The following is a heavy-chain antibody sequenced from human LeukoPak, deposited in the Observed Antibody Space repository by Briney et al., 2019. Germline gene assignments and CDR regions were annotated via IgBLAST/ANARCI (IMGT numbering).Heavy chain of an antibody. CDR1: KFSFSSYD. V-gene: IGHV3-23*01. D-gene: IGHD3-22*01. J-gene: IGHJ5*01. Sequence: GGSLRLSCAASKFSFSSYDMSYFRQAPGKGLEWVSAISGSGDTTFYADSVKGRFTISRDNSKNTLYLQMNSLRAEDTAVYYCAKGRAGNYYYDSSDSWGQGTLVTVSS. CDR2: ISGSGDTT. CDR3: AKGRAGNYYYDSSDS.